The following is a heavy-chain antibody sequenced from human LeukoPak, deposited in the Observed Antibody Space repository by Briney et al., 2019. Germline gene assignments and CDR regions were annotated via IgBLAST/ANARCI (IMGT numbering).Heavy chain of an antibody. V-gene: IGHV4-34*01. CDR1: GGSFSGYY. Sequence: PSETLSLTCAVYGGSFSGYYWRWIRQPPGKGLEWIGEINHSGSTNYNPSLKSRVTISVDTSKNQFSLKLSSVTAADTAVYYCARLEITTVTTSDYWGQGTLVTVSS. CDR3: ARLEITTVTTSDY. J-gene: IGHJ4*02. D-gene: IGHD4-17*01. CDR2: INHSGST.